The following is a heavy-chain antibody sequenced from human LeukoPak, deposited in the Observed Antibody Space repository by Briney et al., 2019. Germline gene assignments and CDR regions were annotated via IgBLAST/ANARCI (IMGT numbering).Heavy chain of an antibody. V-gene: IGHV1-46*03. CDR2: INPSGGST. CDR1: GYTFTSYY. D-gene: IGHD3-22*01. J-gene: IGHJ4*02. Sequence: GASVKVSCKASGYTFTSYYTHWVRQAPGQGLEWMGIINPSGGSTSYAQKFQGRVTMTRDTSTSTVYMELSSLRSEDTAVYYCSIYYDSSGYYYGDDYWGQGTLVTVSS. CDR3: SIYYDSSGYYYGDDY.